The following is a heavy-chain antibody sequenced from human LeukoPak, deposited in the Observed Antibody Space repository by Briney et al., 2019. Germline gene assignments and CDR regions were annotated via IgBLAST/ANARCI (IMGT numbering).Heavy chain of an antibody. V-gene: IGHV4-38-2*02. CDR1: GYSISTGYY. D-gene: IGHD3-3*01. CDR2: FYHGGST. J-gene: IGHJ4*02. Sequence: SETLSLTCTVSGYSISTGYYWDWIRQPPGKGLEWIGTFYHGGSTYYNPSLKSRVTISLDTSKSQFSLKVRYVTAADTAVYYCARGLNDSWTGENYWGQGTLVTVSS. CDR3: ARGLNDSWTGENY.